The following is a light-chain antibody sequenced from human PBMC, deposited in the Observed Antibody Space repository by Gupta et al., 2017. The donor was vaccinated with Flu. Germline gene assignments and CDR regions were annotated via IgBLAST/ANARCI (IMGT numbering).Light chain of an antibody. CDR3: QQYSGSPPIT. CDR2: GAS. V-gene: IGKV3-20*01. J-gene: IGKJ4*01. Sequence: TLSLSPGERATLSCRASQSVSGSYFAWYQQKPGQAPRLLIFGASNRATGIPDRFSGSGYGTDFTLTISRREPEDSAVYYCQQYSGSPPITFGGGTKVEIK. CDR1: QSVSGSY.